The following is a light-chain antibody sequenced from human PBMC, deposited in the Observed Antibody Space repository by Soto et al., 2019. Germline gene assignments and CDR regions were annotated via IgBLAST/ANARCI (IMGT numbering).Light chain of an antibody. CDR2: EVS. CDR1: SSDVGAYNY. V-gene: IGLV2-14*01. J-gene: IGLJ3*02. Sequence: QSVLTQPASVSGSPGQSITISCTGTSSDVGAYNYVSWYQQNPGKAPKLMIYEVSNRPSGVSNRFSGSKSGNTASLTISGLQAEDDCDYYCSSYTSGSTWVFGGGTKVTVL. CDR3: SSYTSGSTWV.